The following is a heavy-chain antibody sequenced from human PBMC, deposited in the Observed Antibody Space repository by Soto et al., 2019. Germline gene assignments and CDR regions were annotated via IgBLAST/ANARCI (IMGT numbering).Heavy chain of an antibody. V-gene: IGHV6-1*01. D-gene: IGHD2-8*01. Sequence: SQTLSLTCAISGDSVSSNSAAWNWIRQSPSRGLEWLGRTYYRSKWYNDYAVSVKSRITINPDTSKNQFSLQLNSVTPEHTAVYYCARTPARYCTNGVCYHYYYGMDVWGQGTTVTVSS. CDR1: GDSVSSNSAA. CDR3: ARTPARYCTNGVCYHYYYGMDV. J-gene: IGHJ6*02. CDR2: TYYRSKWYN.